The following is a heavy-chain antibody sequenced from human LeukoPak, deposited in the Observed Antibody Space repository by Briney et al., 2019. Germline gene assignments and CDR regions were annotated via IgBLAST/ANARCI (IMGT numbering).Heavy chain of an antibody. V-gene: IGHV3-64D*06. CDR2: ICSGGVST. CDR1: AFTLSRSP. J-gene: IGHJ5*02. D-gene: IGHD6-13*01. Sequence: GVSLRLSCSASAFTLSRSPMHWVRQARGKGLEYVSAICSGGVSTYYGASVKGRFTISRDSSKNTLYLQMSSLRVEDTALYYCVKEAAFYDHWGPGTLVTVSS. CDR3: VKEAAFYDH.